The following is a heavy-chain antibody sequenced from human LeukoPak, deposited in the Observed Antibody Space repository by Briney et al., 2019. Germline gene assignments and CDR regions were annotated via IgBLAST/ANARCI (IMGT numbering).Heavy chain of an antibody. CDR2: INPNGGP. V-gene: IGHV1-2*02. J-gene: IGHJ5*02. CDR1: GYTFTSYD. D-gene: IGHD1-26*01. Sequence: ASVKVSCKASGYTFTSYDINWVRQATGQGLEWMGWINPNGGPIYAQKFQGRVTMTRDTSITTAYMEMSGLISDDTAMYFCARGVGSSWLDPWGQGTLVTVSS. CDR3: ARGVGSSWLDP.